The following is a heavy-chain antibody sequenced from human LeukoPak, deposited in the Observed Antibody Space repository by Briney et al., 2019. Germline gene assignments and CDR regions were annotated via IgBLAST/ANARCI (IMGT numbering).Heavy chain of an antibody. Sequence: SETLSLTCTVSGGSISSHYWSWIRQPPGKGLEGIGYIYYSGSTNYNPSLKSRVTISVDTSKNQFSLKLSSVTAADTAVYYCARGGCSGGSCYVFYMDVWGKGTTVTVSS. CDR1: GGSISSHY. V-gene: IGHV4-59*11. J-gene: IGHJ6*03. D-gene: IGHD2-15*01. CDR2: IYYSGST. CDR3: ARGGCSGGSCYVFYMDV.